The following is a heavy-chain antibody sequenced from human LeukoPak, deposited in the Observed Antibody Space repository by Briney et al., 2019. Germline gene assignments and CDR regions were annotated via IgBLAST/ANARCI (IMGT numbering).Heavy chain of an antibody. CDR1: GGSISSSSYY. Sequence: PSETLSLTCTVSGGSISSSSYYWGWIRQPPGKGLEWIGSIYYSGSTYYNPSLKSRVTISVDTSKNQFSLKLSSVTAADTAVYNCARGVYYGSGSPPFFDYWGQGALVTVSS. CDR3: ARGVYYGSGSPPFFDY. D-gene: IGHD3-10*01. V-gene: IGHV4-39*07. J-gene: IGHJ4*02. CDR2: IYYSGST.